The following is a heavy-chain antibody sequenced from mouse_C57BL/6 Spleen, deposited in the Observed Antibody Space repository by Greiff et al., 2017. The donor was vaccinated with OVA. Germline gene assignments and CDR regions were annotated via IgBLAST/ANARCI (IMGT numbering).Heavy chain of an antibody. Sequence: QVQLKQPGAELVRPGSSVKLSCKASGYTFTSYWMDWVKQRPGQGLEWIGNIYPSDSETHYNQKFKDKATLTVDKSSSTAYMQLSSLTSEDSAVYYCARPSYYSNYVLFDYWGQGTTLTVSS. V-gene: IGHV1-61*01. J-gene: IGHJ2*01. CDR3: ARPSYYSNYVLFDY. CDR1: GYTFTSYW. D-gene: IGHD2-5*01. CDR2: IYPSDSET.